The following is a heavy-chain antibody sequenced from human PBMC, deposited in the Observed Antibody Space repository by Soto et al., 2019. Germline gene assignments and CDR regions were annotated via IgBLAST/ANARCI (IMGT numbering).Heavy chain of an antibody. D-gene: IGHD3-16*01. J-gene: IGHJ2*01. Sequence: EVQLLESGGGLARPGGSLRLSCVASGFIFSDYAMTWIRQAPGKGLEWVATISASGGNIEYTDSWKGRFTISRDNSKKTFYLQINGLTADDTAVHYCAKVAGGLGYFDLWGRGTLVTVSS. CDR1: GFIFSDYA. CDR3: AKVAGGLGYFDL. V-gene: IGHV3-23*01. CDR2: ISASGGNI.